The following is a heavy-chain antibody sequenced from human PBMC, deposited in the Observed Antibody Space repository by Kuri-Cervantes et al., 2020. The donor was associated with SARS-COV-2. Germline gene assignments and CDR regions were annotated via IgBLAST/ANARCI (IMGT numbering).Heavy chain of an antibody. J-gene: IGHJ6*02. V-gene: IGHV4-4*07. D-gene: IGHD6-13*01. CDR3: ARDLIAAAGQYYYYGMDV. CDR2: IYTSGST. CDR1: GGSISSYY. Sequence: ESLKISCTVSGGSISSYYWSWIRQPAGKGLEWIGRIYTSGSTNYNPSLKSRVTMSVDTSKNQFSLKLSSVTAADTAAYYCARDLIAAAGQYYYYGMDVWGQGTTVTDSS.